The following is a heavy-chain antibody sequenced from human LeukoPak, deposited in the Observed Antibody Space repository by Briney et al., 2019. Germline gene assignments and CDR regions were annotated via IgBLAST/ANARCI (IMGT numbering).Heavy chain of an antibody. V-gene: IGHV3-30*02. CDR3: AKAQGRRELLWFGENYYMDV. CDR1: GFTFSSYG. J-gene: IGHJ6*03. Sequence: PGGSLRLSCAASGFTFSSYGMHWVRQAPGKGLEWVAFIRYDGSNKYYADSVKGRFTISRDNSKNTLYLQMNSLRAEDTAVYYCAKAQGRRELLWFGENYYMDVWGKGTTVTISS. D-gene: IGHD3-10*01. CDR2: IRYDGSNK.